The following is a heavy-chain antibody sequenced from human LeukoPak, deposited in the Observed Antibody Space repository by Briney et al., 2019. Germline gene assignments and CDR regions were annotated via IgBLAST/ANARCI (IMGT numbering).Heavy chain of an antibody. D-gene: IGHD4-17*01. J-gene: IGHJ4*02. Sequence: GRSLRLSCAASGFTFSSYGMHWVRQAPGKGLEWVAIISYDGSNKYYADSVKGRFTISRDNSKNTLYLQMNSLRAEDTALYYCSKDPFYDSGYYFDYWGQGTLVTVSS. CDR2: ISYDGSNK. CDR1: GFTFSSYG. V-gene: IGHV3-30*18. CDR3: SKDPFYDSGYYFDY.